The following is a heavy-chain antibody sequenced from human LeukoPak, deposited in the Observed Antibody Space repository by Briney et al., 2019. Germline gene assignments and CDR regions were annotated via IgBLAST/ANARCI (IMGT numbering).Heavy chain of an antibody. CDR1: GFTFSNYG. Sequence: PGGSLRLSCAASGFTFSNYGMHWVGRAPARGWGGWDFLRYDGSNEYYADSVKGRFTISRDNSKNTLYLQMNSLRTEDTAVYYCARGLYYYDSSGYPDWGQGTLVTVSS. CDR3: ARGLYYYDSSGYPD. V-gene: IGHV3-30*02. J-gene: IGHJ4*02. D-gene: IGHD3-22*01. CDR2: LRYDGSNE.